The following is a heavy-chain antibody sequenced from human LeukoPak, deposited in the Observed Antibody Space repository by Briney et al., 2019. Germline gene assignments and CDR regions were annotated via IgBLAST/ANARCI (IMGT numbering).Heavy chain of an antibody. CDR3: ARLYDSSGYTNWLDP. CDR2: ISYSGSS. Sequence: SETLSLTCTVSGGSISSHYWSWIRQPPGKGLEWIGYISYSGSSKYNPYLKSRVTISVDTSKNQFSLKLSSMTAADTAVYYCARLYDSSGYTNWLDPWGQGTLVTVSS. D-gene: IGHD3-22*01. V-gene: IGHV4-59*11. CDR1: GGSISSHY. J-gene: IGHJ5*02.